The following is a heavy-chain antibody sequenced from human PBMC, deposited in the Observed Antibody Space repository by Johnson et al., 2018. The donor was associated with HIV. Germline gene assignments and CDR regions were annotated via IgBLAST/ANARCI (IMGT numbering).Heavy chain of an antibody. J-gene: IGHJ3*02. CDR3: ARDTRDLDAFDI. Sequence: VQLVESGGGVVQPGRSLRLSCAASGFTFSSYGMHWVRQAPGKGLEWVAVISYDGSNKYYADSVKGRFTISRDNSKNTLYLQMNSLRAEDTAVYYCARDTRDLDAFDIWGQGTMVTVSS. CDR2: ISYDGSNK. V-gene: IGHV3-30*03. CDR1: GFTFSSYG. D-gene: IGHD2-15*01.